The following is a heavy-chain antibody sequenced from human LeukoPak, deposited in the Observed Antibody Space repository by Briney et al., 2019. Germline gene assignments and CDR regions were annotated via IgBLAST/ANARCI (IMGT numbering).Heavy chain of an antibody. Sequence: SETLSLTCTVSGGSISSGRYYWGWIRQPPGKGLEWIGNIYYSGSTYYNPSLKSRVTISLDTSKNQFSLKLSSVTAADTAVYYCARYASGSYFDYWGQGTLVTVSS. V-gene: IGHV4-39*01. CDR3: ARYASGSYFDY. CDR2: IYYSGST. J-gene: IGHJ4*02. D-gene: IGHD1-26*01. CDR1: GGSISSGRYY.